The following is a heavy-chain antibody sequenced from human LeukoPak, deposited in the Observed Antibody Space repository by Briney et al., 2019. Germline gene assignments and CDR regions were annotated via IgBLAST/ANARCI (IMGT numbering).Heavy chain of an antibody. V-gene: IGHV3-7*01. CDR2: IKPDRSEK. Sequence: GGSLRLSCAVSRFIFSSNWMSWVRQAPGKGLEWVANIKPDRSEKYYVDSVKGRFSISRDNAKNSLYLQMNSLRAEDTAIYYCARHLAYFDYWGQGTLVTVSS. CDR3: ARHLAYFDY. J-gene: IGHJ4*02. CDR1: RFIFSSNW.